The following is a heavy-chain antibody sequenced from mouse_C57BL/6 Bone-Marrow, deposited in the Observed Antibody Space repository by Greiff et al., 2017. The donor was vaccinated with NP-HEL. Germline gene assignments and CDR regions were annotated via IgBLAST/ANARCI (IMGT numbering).Heavy chain of an antibody. D-gene: IGHD1-1*01. Sequence: DVHLVESGEGLVKPGGSLKLSCAASGFTFSSYAMSWVRQTPEKRLEWVAYISSGGDYIYYADTVKGRFTISRDNARNTLYLQMSSLKSEDTAMYYCTREQITTVVAHWYFDVWGTGTTVTVSS. CDR2: ISSGGDYI. J-gene: IGHJ1*03. CDR3: TREQITTVVAHWYFDV. CDR1: GFTFSSYA. V-gene: IGHV5-9-1*02.